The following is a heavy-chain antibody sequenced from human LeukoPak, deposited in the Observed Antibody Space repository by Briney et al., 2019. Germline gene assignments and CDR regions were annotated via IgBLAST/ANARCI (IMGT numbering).Heavy chain of an antibody. CDR2: ISAYNGNT. D-gene: IGHD6-19*01. CDR3: ARALVAGTLGDFDY. Sequence: ASVKVSCKASGYTFTSYGISWVRQAPGQGLEWMGWISAYNGNTNYAQKLQGRVTMTTDTSTSTAYMELRSLRSDDTAVDYWARALVAGTLGDFDYWGKGTLVTVSS. J-gene: IGHJ4*02. V-gene: IGHV1-18*04. CDR1: GYTFTSYG.